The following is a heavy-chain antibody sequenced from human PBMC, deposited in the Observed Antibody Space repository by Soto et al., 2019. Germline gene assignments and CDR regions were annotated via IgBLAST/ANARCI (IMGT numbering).Heavy chain of an antibody. J-gene: IGHJ2*01. D-gene: IGHD2-15*01. CDR2: VKTRAKGFAT. V-gene: IGHV3-72*01. Sequence: EVQLVESGGGLVQPGGSLRLSCAASGFTFSDHFMDWVRQAPGKGLEWVARVKTRAKGFATQYADSVKGRFTVSRDDSKNSFYLQMNTLKSDDTAVYYCASPKVAVDALRDRDFAFWGRGTLVTVSS. CDR1: GFTFSDHF. CDR3: ASPKVAVDALRDRDFAF.